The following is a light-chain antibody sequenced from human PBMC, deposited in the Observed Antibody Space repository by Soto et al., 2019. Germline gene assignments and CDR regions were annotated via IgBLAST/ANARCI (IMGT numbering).Light chain of an antibody. V-gene: IGLV4-69*01. J-gene: IGLJ7*01. CDR3: QTWGTGKAE. CDR2: LNSDGSH. Sequence: QPVLTQSPSASASLGASVKLTCTLSSGHSSYAIAWHQQQPEKGPRYLMKLNSDGSHSKGDGIPDRFSGSSSGAERYLTISSLQSEDEADYYCQTWGTGKAEFGGGTQLTVL. CDR1: SGHSSYA.